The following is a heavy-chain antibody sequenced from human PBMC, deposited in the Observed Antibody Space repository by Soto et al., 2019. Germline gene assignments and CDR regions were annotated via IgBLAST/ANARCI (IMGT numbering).Heavy chain of an antibody. CDR3: ARDVDYGDFEGGWFDP. CDR1: GYTFTSHG. J-gene: IGHJ5*02. Sequence: QVQLVQSGPEVKKPGSSVKVSCKASGYTFTSHGIAWVRQAPGQGLEWMGLISTYNGNTNTAQKFQGRVTMTKDTSTSTAYMELRSLRSDDTAVYYCARDVDYGDFEGGWFDPWGQGALVTVSS. CDR2: ISTYNGNT. V-gene: IGHV1-18*01. D-gene: IGHD4-17*01.